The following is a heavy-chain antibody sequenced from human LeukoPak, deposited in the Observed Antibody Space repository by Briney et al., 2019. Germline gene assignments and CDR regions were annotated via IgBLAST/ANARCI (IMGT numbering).Heavy chain of an antibody. CDR1: GFTFSSYA. J-gene: IGHJ6*03. CDR3: ARVGPGAVAGDYYMDV. D-gene: IGHD6-19*01. Sequence: GGSLRLSCAASGFTFSSYAMHWVRQAPGKGLEYVSAISSNGGSTYYANSVKGRFTISRDNSKNTLYLQMGSPRAAATAVYYCARVGPGAVAGDYYMDVWGNGTTVTVSS. V-gene: IGHV3-64*01. CDR2: ISSNGGST.